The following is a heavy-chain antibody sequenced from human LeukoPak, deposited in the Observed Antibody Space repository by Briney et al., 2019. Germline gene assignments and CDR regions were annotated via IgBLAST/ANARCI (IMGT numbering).Heavy chain of an antibody. Sequence: ASVKVSCKASGYTFTSYDINWVRQAPGQGLEWMGRINPNSGGTNYAQKFQGRVTMTRDTSISTAYMELSRLRSGDTAVYYCATDYDILTGYSTVDYWGQGTLVTVSS. CDR1: GYTFTSYD. J-gene: IGHJ4*02. D-gene: IGHD3-9*01. CDR2: INPNSGGT. V-gene: IGHV1-2*06. CDR3: ATDYDILTGYSTVDY.